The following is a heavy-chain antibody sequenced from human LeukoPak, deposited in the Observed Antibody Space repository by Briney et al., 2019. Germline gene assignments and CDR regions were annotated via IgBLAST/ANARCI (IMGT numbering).Heavy chain of an antibody. CDR1: GGSISSYY. CDR3: ARQKQQPSWFDP. V-gene: IGHV4-59*08. CDR2: IYYSGST. J-gene: IGHJ5*02. Sequence: KASETLSLTCTVSGGSISSYYWSWIRQPPGKGLEWIGYIYYSGSTNYNPSLKSRVTISVDTSKNQFSLKLSSVTAADTAVYYCARQKQQPSWFDPWGQGTLVTVSS. D-gene: IGHD6-13*01.